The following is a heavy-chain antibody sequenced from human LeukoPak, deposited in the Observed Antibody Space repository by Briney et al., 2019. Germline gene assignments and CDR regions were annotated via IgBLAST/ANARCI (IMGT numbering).Heavy chain of an antibody. CDR1: GFRFSDYW. J-gene: IGHJ4*02. CDR2: IKEDGAGK. Sequence: GGSLRLSCAASGFRFSDYWMSWVRQAPGKGLEWVANIKEDGAGKYYVESVKGRFTIFRDNAKHSLHLQMNSLRVEDTAVYYCASGMTEFDYWGQGTLVTVSP. V-gene: IGHV3-7*01. CDR3: ASGMTEFDY.